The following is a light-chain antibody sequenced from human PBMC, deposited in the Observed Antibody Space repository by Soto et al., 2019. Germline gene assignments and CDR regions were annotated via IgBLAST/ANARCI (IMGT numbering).Light chain of an antibody. CDR2: DAS. J-gene: IGKJ5*01. V-gene: IGKV3D-20*01. CDR3: QQYASSPIT. Sequence: EIVLTQSPGTLSLSPGERVALSCRASQSVSNSYLAWYRQKPGLAPTLLIYDASSRAAGIPDRFSGSGSETDFTLIISRVEPEDFAVYYCQQYASSPITFGQGTRLEIK. CDR1: QSVSNSY.